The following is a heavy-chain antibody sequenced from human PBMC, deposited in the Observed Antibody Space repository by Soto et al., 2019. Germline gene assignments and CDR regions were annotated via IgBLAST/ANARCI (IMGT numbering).Heavy chain of an antibody. CDR1: GGSISSGGYY. V-gene: IGHV4-31*03. Sequence: SETLSLTCTVSGGSISSGGYYWSWIRQHPGKGLEWIGYIYYSGSTYYNPSLKSRVTISVDTSKNQFSLKLSSVTAADTAVYYCARSSGYSPRRLDAFDIWGQGTMVS. CDR3: ARSSGYSPRRLDAFDI. D-gene: IGHD3-22*01. CDR2: IYYSGST. J-gene: IGHJ3*02.